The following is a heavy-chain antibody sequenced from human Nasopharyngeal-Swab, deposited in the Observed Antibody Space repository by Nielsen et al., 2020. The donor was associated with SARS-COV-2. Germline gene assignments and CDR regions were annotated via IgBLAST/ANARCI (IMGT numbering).Heavy chain of an antibody. Sequence: GESLKISCVASGYSFRTYGMSWVRQAPGKGLEWVAAIVGSGDIRGSGGSTYYADSVKGRFTISRDNSKNTLSLQMNSLRAEDTAVYYCAKDLRGPYFFWGQGTLVTVSS. D-gene: IGHD2/OR15-2a*01. CDR1: GYSFRTYG. CDR2: IVGSGDIRGSGGST. J-gene: IGHJ4*02. CDR3: AKDLRGPYFF. V-gene: IGHV3-23*01.